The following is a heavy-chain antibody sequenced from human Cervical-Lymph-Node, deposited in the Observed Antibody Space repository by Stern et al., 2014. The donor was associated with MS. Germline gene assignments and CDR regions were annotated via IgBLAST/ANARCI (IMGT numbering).Heavy chain of an antibody. Sequence: VQLVESGPGLLRPSETLSLTCTVSGASITSYYWSWIRQPPGKGLEWIGYIYYRGNTNYNASLKGRVAISIGPSKTQFSLRLSSVTAADTAVYYCARATDLWGQGTLVTVSS. CDR3: ARATDL. CDR1: GASITSYY. J-gene: IGHJ5*02. CDR2: IYYRGNT. V-gene: IGHV4-59*01.